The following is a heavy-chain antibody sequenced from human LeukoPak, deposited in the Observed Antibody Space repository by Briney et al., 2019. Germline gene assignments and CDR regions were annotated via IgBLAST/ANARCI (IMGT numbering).Heavy chain of an antibody. V-gene: IGHV1-69*05. CDR2: IISIFGTA. CDR3: ARSARGSYYYYMDV. J-gene: IGHJ6*03. CDR1: GGTFSSYA. Sequence: GASVKVSCKASGGTFSSYAISWVRQAPGQGLEWMGGIISIFGTAHYAQKFQRRDTITTDESTSTAYMELSSLRSEDTAVYYCARSARGSYYYYMDVWGKGTTVTVSS. D-gene: IGHD3-16*01.